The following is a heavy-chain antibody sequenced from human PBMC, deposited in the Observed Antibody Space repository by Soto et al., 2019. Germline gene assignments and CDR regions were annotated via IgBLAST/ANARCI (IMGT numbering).Heavy chain of an antibody. D-gene: IGHD3-10*01. CDR3: ARQPNKKLVLLYGMDV. Sequence: SSETLSLTCTVSGGSISSSSYYWGWIRQPPGKGLEWIGSIYYSGSTYYNPSLKSRVTISVDTSKNQFSLKLSSVTAADTAVYYCARQPNKKLVLLYGMDVWGQGTTVTVSS. CDR1: GGSISSSSYY. J-gene: IGHJ6*02. CDR2: IYYSGST. V-gene: IGHV4-39*01.